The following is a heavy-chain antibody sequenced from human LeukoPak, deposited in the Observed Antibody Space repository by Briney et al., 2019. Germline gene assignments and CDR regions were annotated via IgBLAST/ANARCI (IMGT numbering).Heavy chain of an antibody. CDR2: INHSGST. D-gene: IGHD1-14*01. Sequence: PSETLSLTCAVYGGSFSGYYWSWIRQPPGKGLEWIGEINHSGSTNYNPSLKSRVTISVDTSKNQLPLKLRSVTAADTAVYYCARGGRPPRTKTPRSPNNWFDPWGQGTLVTVSS. V-gene: IGHV4-34*01. J-gene: IGHJ5*02. CDR1: GGSFSGYY. CDR3: ARGGRPPRTKTPRSPNNWFDP.